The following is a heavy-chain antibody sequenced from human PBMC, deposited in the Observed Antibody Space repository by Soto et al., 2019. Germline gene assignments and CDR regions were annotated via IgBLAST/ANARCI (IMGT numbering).Heavy chain of an antibody. V-gene: IGHV4-4*02. J-gene: IGHJ6*03. Sequence: QVQLQESGPGLVKPSGTLSLICAVSSGSVSSGNWWSWVRQPPGTGLEWIGEVHHSGRTHYDPSLESRVTISVDKSKNQFSLRLSSVTAADTAVYYCARNGYYCMDVWGKGTSVTVSS. CDR1: SGSVSSGNW. CDR3: ARNGYYCMDV. CDR2: VHHSGRT.